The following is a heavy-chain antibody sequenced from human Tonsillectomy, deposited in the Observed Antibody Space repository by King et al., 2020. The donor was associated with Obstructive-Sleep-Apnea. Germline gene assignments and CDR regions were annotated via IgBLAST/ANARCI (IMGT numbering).Heavy chain of an antibody. Sequence: VQLVESGGGLVQPGVSLRLSCAASGFTSSSYAMSWVRQAPGKGLEWVAAISGSGGSTYYADSVKGRFTMSGDKSKNTMYLQNDSLRAEDTAVYYCAKTAWKIDYGGNGGGYWYFDLWGRGTLVTVSS. D-gene: IGHD4-23*01. CDR3: AKTAWKIDYGGNGGGYWYFDL. V-gene: IGHV3-23*04. CDR1: GFTSSSYA. J-gene: IGHJ2*01. CDR2: ISGSGGST.